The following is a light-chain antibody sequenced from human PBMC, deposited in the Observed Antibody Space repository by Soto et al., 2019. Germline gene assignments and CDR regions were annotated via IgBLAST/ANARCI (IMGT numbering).Light chain of an antibody. CDR1: SGDVGAYNY. Sequence: SALTQPASVSGSLGQSITISCSGTSGDVGAYNYVSWYQQYPGKAPKLMIYHVTDRPSGVSNRFSGSKSGNTASLTISGLQAEDEADYYCCSYTTSNTFVFGTGTKVTVL. V-gene: IGLV2-14*01. J-gene: IGLJ1*01. CDR2: HVT. CDR3: CSYTTSNTFV.